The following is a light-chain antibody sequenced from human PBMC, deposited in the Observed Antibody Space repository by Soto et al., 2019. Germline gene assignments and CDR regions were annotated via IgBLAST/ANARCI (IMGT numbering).Light chain of an antibody. CDR2: EVS. V-gene: IGLV2-14*01. CDR3: SSYTSSSWV. CDR1: SSDVGGYNY. J-gene: IGLJ3*02. Sequence: QSVLTQPASVSGSPGQSITISCTGTSSDVGGYNYVSWYQQHPGKAPKLMIYEVSNRPSGVSNRFSGSKSGNTASLTISGLQAEDVADYYCSSYTSSSWVFGGGTKVTVL.